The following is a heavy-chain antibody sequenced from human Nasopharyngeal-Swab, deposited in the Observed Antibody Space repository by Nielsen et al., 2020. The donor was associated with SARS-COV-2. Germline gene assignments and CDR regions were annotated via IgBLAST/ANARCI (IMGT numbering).Heavy chain of an antibody. D-gene: IGHD3-10*01. CDR1: GFTFSSYG. CDR3: AKDPGGPYYYYGMDV. CDR2: ISYDGSNK. Sequence: GGSLRLSCAASGFTFSSYGMHWVRQAPGKGLEWVAVISYDGSNKNYADSVKGRFTISRDNSKNTLYLQMNSLRAEDTAVYYCAKDPGGPYYYYGMDVWGQGTTVTVSS. V-gene: IGHV3-30*18. J-gene: IGHJ6*02.